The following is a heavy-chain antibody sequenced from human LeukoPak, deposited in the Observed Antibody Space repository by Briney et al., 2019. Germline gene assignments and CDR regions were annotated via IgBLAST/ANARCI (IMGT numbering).Heavy chain of an antibody. V-gene: IGHV3-21*01. Sequence: GGSLRHSCAASGFTFSSYSMNWFRQAPGKGLEWVSSISSSSSYIYYADSVKGRFTISRDNAKNSLYLQMNSLRAEDTAVYYCARDVHYYDSSGYYDMFDYWGQGTLVTVSS. CDR2: ISSSSSYI. CDR1: GFTFSSYS. D-gene: IGHD3-22*01. CDR3: ARDVHYYDSSGYYDMFDY. J-gene: IGHJ4*02.